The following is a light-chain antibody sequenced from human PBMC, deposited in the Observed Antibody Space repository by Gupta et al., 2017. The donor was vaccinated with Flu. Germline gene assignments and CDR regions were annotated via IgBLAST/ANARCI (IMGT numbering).Light chain of an antibody. CDR1: SSNIGSYT. V-gene: IGLV1-44*01. CDR2: SNN. CDR3: AAWDDLFNGPV. J-gene: IGLJ1*01. Sequence: VVISCSGGSSNIGSYTSNWYQQLPGPAPKVLIYSNNQRPSGVPDRSSGSKSGTSASLAISGLQSEDEAVYYCAAWDDLFNGPVFGTGTTVAVL.